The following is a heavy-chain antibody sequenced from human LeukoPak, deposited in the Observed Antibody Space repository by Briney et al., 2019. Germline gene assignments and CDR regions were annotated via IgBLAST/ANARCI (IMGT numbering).Heavy chain of an antibody. CDR1: GFSFSSYW. CDR2: IKPDGSGK. V-gene: IGHV3-7*01. Sequence: GGSLRLSCAASGFSFSSYWMTWVRQVPGKGLEWVANIKPDGSGKHYVDSVKGRFTISRDNAKSSLYLQMDSLRVEDTAVYYCSSQPAVTDLDFWGQGALVTVSS. D-gene: IGHD1-20*01. J-gene: IGHJ4*02. CDR3: SSQPAVTDLDF.